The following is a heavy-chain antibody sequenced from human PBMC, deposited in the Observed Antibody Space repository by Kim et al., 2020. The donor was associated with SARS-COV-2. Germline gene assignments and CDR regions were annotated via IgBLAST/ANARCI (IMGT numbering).Heavy chain of an antibody. CDR1: AFTFSSYA. D-gene: IGHD2-15*01. J-gene: IGHJ4*02. Sequence: GGSLRLSCAASAFTFSSYAMGWVRQAPGKGLEWVSAIDGSGGRTYYSDSVRGRFTISRDNSKNTLFLQMNSLRAEDTAVYYCARNVNGGSFYYFDYWGQGSLVTVSS. CDR3: ARNVNGGSFYYFDY. V-gene: IGHV3-23*01. CDR2: IDGSGGRT.